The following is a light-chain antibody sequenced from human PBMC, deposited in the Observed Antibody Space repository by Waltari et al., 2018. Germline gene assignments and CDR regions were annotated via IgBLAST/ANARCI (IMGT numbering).Light chain of an antibody. J-gene: IGLJ3*02. CDR3: QTGGHGTWV. CDR2: VNSDGTH. V-gene: IGLV4-69*01. Sequence: HQRAERGPRYLMKVNSDGTHSKGDEIPDRFSGSSSGAVRYLTTANLQAEDEADYYCQTGGHGTWVFGGGTKVTGL.